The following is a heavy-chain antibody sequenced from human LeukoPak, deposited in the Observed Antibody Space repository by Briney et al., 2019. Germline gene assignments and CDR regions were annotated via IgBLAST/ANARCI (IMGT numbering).Heavy chain of an antibody. V-gene: IGHV4-34*01. CDR3: ARAFSYGYSPSDY. CDR1: GGSFSGYY. J-gene: IGHJ4*02. D-gene: IGHD5-18*01. CDR2: INHSGST. Sequence: SETLSLTCALYGGSFSGYYWSWIRQPPGKGLEWVGEINHSGSTNYNPSLKSRVIISVDTSKNQFSLKLSSVTAADTAVYYCARAFSYGYSPSDYWGQGTLVTVSS.